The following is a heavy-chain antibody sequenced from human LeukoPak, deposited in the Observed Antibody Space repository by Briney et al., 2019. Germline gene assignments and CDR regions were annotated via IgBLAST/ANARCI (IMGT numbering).Heavy chain of an antibody. V-gene: IGHV3-7*03. CDR1: GFTFSSYW. Sequence: GGCLRLSCAASGFTFSSYWMSWVRQPPGKGLEWVANIKQDGREKSYVDSVKGRFTISRDNAKNSLYLQMNSLRAEDTAVYYCARVTMVRGVYNWFDPWGQGTLVTVSS. CDR2: IKQDGREK. J-gene: IGHJ5*02. D-gene: IGHD3-10*01. CDR3: ARVTMVRGVYNWFDP.